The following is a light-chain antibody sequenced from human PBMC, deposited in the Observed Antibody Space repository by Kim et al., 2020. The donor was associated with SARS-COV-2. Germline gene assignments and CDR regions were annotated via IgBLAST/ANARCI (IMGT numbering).Light chain of an antibody. Sequence: GPNVTITCSGRGSNVGNNYVSWYQQLPGTAPTLLIYDNNERPSGIPDRFSGSKSGTSATLGITGLQTGDEADYYCGAWDSSLDALVFGGGTQLTVL. CDR1: GSNVGNNY. V-gene: IGLV1-51*01. CDR3: GAWDSSLDALV. J-gene: IGLJ2*01. CDR2: DNN.